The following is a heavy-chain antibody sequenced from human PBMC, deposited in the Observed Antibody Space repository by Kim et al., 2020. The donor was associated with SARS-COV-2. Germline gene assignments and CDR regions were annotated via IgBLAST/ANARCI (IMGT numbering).Heavy chain of an antibody. D-gene: IGHD3-10*01. CDR3: AKDSKAYGSGSYYNGGGMDV. J-gene: IGHJ6*02. V-gene: IGHV3-30*02. Sequence: RFTISRDNSKNTLYLQMNSLRAEDTAVYYCAKDSKAYGSGSYYNGGGMDVWGQGTTVTVSS.